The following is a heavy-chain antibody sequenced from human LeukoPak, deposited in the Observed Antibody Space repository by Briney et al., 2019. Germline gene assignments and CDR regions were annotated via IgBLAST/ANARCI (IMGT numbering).Heavy chain of an antibody. V-gene: IGHV3-30*18. CDR2: ISYDGGNK. D-gene: IGHD3-3*01. J-gene: IGHJ3*02. CDR3: AKDMQAHDFWSGAFDI. CDR1: GFTFSSYG. Sequence: GGSLRLSCAASGFTFSSYGMHWVRQAPGKGLEWVAVISYDGGNKYYADSVKGRFTISRDNSKNTLYLQMNSLRAEDTAVYYCAKDMQAHDFWSGAFDIWGQGTMVTVSS.